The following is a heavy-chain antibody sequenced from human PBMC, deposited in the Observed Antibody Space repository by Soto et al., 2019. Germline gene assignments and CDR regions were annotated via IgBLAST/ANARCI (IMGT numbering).Heavy chain of an antibody. Sequence: EVQLLESGGGWVQPGGSLRLSCAASGFTFSSYDMSWVRQAPGKGLEWVSAISGSGGSAYYADSVKGRFTISRDNSKNTLYVQMNSLRSEDTAIYYCAKEDELWTNGNFDIWGQGTLVTVSS. CDR1: GFTFSSYD. V-gene: IGHV3-23*01. J-gene: IGHJ3*02. CDR3: AKEDELWTNGNFDI. CDR2: ISGSGGSA. D-gene: IGHD2-8*01.